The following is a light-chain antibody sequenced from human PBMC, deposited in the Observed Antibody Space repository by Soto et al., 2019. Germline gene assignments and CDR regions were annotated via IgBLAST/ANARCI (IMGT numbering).Light chain of an antibody. Sequence: FVLTQSPDTLSLSPGERATLSFRASQSVRYNYLAWYQQKPGQAPGVLIFEASKRATGTPDRFSGSGSGTDFTLTISRLEPEDFAVFYCQQYVTSPFTFGQGTKVDIK. V-gene: IGKV3-20*01. CDR3: QQYVTSPFT. CDR2: EAS. J-gene: IGKJ2*01. CDR1: QSVRYNY.